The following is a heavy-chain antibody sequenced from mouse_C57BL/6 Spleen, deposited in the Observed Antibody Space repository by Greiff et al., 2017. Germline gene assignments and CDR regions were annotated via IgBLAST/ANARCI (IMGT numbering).Heavy chain of an antibody. J-gene: IGHJ4*01. CDR2: ISSGSSTI. CDR1: GFTFSDYG. Sequence: EVQRVESGGGLVKPGGSLKLSCAASGFTFSDYGMHWVRQAPEKGLEWVAYISSGSSTIYYADTVKGRFTISRDNAKNTLFLQMTSLRSEDTAMYYCAMERYYCSSSYYAMDYWGQGTSVTVSS. V-gene: IGHV5-17*01. CDR3: AMERYYCSSSYYAMDY. D-gene: IGHD1-1*01.